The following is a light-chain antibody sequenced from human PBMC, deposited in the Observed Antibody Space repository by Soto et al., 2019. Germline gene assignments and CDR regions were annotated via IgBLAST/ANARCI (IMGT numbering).Light chain of an antibody. V-gene: IGKV1-16*01. CDR3: QQYNSYPSIT. Sequence: DIQMTQSPSSLSASVGDRVTITCRASQTVGTFLNWYQQRPGRAPNLLIYAASNLPTGVPSRFSGSGSGTEFTLTISSLQPDDFATYYCQQYNSYPSITFGQGTRLEIK. CDR1: QTVGTF. J-gene: IGKJ5*01. CDR2: AAS.